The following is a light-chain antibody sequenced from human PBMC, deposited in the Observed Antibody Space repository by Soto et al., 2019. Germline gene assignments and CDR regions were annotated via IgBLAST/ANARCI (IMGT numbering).Light chain of an antibody. CDR2: SAS. J-gene: IGKJ2*01. V-gene: IGKV1-9*01. Sequence: DIQLTQPPSFLSASVGGRVTITCRASQGISSYVAWYQQKPGKAPKLLIYSASTLQSGVPSRFSGGGSGTEFTLTISSLQPEDFATYYCQQLNSYPYTFGQGTKLEIK. CDR3: QQLNSYPYT. CDR1: QGISSY.